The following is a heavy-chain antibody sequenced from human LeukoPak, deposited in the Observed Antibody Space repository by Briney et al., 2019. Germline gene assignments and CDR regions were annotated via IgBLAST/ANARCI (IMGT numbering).Heavy chain of an antibody. CDR1: GFTFSSYW. Sequence: GGSLRLSCAASGFTFSSYWMSWVRQAPGKGLEWVAHIKEDGSEKYYVDSVRGRFTLSRDNAKNSLYLQMNSLRAEDTAVYYCARLFSYYGMDVWGQGTTVTVSS. V-gene: IGHV3-7*02. J-gene: IGHJ6*02. CDR3: ARLFSYYGMDV. CDR2: IKEDGSEK. D-gene: IGHD3-10*02.